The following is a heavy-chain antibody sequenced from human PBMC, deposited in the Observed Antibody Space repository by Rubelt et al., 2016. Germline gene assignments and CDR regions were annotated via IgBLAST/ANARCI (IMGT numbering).Heavy chain of an antibody. V-gene: IGHV4-4*07. J-gene: IGHJ3*02. CDR3: ARCSMVRGVTDDAFDI. CDR1: GGSISSYY. D-gene: IGHD3-10*01. Sequence: QVQLQESGPGLVKPSETLSLTCTVSGGSISSYYWSWIRQPAGKGLEWIGRIYTSGSTNYNPSLKSRVTMSVDTSKNQFSLKLSSVTAADTAVYYCARCSMVRGVTDDAFDIWGQGTMVTVSS. CDR2: IYTSGST.